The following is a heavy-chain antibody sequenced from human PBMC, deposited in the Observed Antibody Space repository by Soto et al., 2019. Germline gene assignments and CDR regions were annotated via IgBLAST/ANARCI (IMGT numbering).Heavy chain of an antibody. J-gene: IGHJ4*02. V-gene: IGHV1-8*01. D-gene: IGHD3-10*01. CDR3: ARGRRWFGEESFDY. CDR2: MNPNSGNT. CDR1: GYTFTSYD. Sequence: QVQLVQSGAEVKKPGASVKVSCKASGYTFTSYDINWVRQATGQGLEWMGWMNPNSGNTGYAQKFQGRVTMTRNTSISTSYMELRSLRSEDTAVYYCARGRRWFGEESFDYWGQGTLVTVSS.